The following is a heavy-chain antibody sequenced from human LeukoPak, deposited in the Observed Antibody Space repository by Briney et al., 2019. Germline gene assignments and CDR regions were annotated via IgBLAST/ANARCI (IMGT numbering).Heavy chain of an antibody. J-gene: IGHJ3*02. D-gene: IGHD3-16*01. CDR2: IIPIFGTA. CDR1: GGTFSSYA. V-gene: IGHV1-69*13. Sequence: SVTVSCKASGGTFSSYAISWVRQAPGQGLEWMGGIIPIFGTANYAQKLQGRVTITADESTSTAYMELSSLRSEDTAVYYCARTHYGQRVGVTDEIWGQGTMVTVSS. CDR3: ARTHYGQRVGVTDEI.